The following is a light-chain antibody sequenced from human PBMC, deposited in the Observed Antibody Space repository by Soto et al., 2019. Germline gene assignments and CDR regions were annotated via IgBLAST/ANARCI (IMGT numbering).Light chain of an antibody. V-gene: IGLV7-46*01. Sequence: QTVVTQEPSLTVSPGGTVTLTRGSSTGTVTSGHYPYWFHQKPGQAPRTLVYNTSDKHSWTPARFSGSLLGGKAALTLSGAQPEDEADFYCLLSYSGARVFGGGTKVTVL. CDR1: TGTVTSGHY. CDR3: LLSYSGARV. J-gene: IGLJ3*02. CDR2: NTS.